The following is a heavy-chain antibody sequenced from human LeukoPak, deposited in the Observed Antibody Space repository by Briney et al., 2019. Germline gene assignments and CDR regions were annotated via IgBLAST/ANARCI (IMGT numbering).Heavy chain of an antibody. V-gene: IGHV3-48*03. Sequence: GGSLRLSCAASGFTFSSYEMNWVRQAPGKGLEWVSYISSSGSTIYYADSVKGRFTISRDNAKNSLYLQMNSLRAEDTALYYCARGGITIFGVVSYMDVWGKGTTVTVSS. CDR1: GFTFSSYE. CDR3: ARGGITIFGVVSYMDV. J-gene: IGHJ6*03. D-gene: IGHD3-3*01. CDR2: ISSSGSTI.